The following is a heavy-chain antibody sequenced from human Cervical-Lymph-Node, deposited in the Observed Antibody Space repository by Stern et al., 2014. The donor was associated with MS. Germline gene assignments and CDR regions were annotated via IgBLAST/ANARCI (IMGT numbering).Heavy chain of an antibody. Sequence: VHLVESGPGLVQPSQTLSLPCTVSGGSLSSDNYYWSWIRQHPGQGLEWIGYIYYSGNTNYNPSLKSRVTISLDTSKNQFSLKLSSVTAADTAVYYCARSKYGDYYTLDSWGQGTLVTVSS. D-gene: IGHD4-17*01. J-gene: IGHJ4*02. CDR3: ARSKYGDYYTLDS. CDR1: GGSLSSDNYY. CDR2: IYYSGNT. V-gene: IGHV4-31*03.